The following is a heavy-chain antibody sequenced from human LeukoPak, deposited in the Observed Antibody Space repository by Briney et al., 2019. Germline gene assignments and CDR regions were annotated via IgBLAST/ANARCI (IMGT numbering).Heavy chain of an antibody. J-gene: IGHJ4*02. D-gene: IGHD4-23*01. Sequence: RASVKVSCKASGYTFTSYDINWVRQATGQGLEWMGWMNPNSGNTGYAQKLQGRVTMTTDTSTSTAYMELRSLRSDDTAVYYCARRDYGGNSVLLFDYWGQGTLVTVSS. V-gene: IGHV1-8*01. CDR1: GYTFTSYD. CDR2: MNPNSGNT. CDR3: ARRDYGGNSVLLFDY.